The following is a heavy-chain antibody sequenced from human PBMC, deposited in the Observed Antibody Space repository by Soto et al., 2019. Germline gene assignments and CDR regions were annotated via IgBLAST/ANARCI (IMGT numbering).Heavy chain of an antibody. D-gene: IGHD3-22*01. CDR3: ARIVRASGYYDY. Sequence: PGGSLRLSCAASGFTFSSYSMNWVRQAPGKGLEWVSSISSSSSYIYYADSVKGRFTISRDNAKNSLYLQMNSLRAEDTAVYYCARIVRASGYYDYWGQGTLVTVSS. CDR1: GFTFSSYS. V-gene: IGHV3-21*01. J-gene: IGHJ4*02. CDR2: ISSSSSYI.